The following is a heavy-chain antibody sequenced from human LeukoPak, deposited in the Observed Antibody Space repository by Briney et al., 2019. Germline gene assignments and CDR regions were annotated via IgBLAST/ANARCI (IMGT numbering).Heavy chain of an antibody. CDR1: GGSISSGDYS. V-gene: IGHV4-30-2*01. CDR3: ARGGDSSGYFFFGTNNWFDP. Sequence: SETLSLTCAVSGGSISSGDYSWSWIRQPPGKGLEWIGYIYHSGSTYYNPSLKSRVTISVDRSKNQFSLKLSSVTAADTAVYYCARGGDSSGYFFFGTNNWFDPWGQGTLVTVSS. CDR2: IYHSGST. D-gene: IGHD3-22*01. J-gene: IGHJ5*02.